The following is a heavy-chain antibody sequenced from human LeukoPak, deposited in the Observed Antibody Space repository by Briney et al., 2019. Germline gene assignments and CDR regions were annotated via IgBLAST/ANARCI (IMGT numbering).Heavy chain of an antibody. Sequence: GGSLRLSCAASGFTFTNYAMTWVRQAPGKGLEWVAGISGSDGSTYYADSVKGRFTISRDNSKNTLSLQMNSLRAEDTAVYYCANRLLPRDYWGQGTLVTVSS. CDR2: ISGSDGST. D-gene: IGHD2/OR15-2a*01. J-gene: IGHJ4*02. CDR3: ANRLLPRDY. CDR1: GFTFTNYA. V-gene: IGHV3-23*01.